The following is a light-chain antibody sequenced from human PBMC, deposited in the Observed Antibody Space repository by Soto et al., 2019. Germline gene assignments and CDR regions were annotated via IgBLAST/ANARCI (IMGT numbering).Light chain of an antibody. CDR1: QSVDTTF. V-gene: IGKV3-20*01. CDR3: QHYMSCGT. J-gene: IGKJ1*01. CDR2: GAS. Sequence: EIVLTQSPGSLSLSPGQRATLSCRASQSVDTTFFAWYQKKPGQAPRLLIYGASKRATGIPDRFSGSGSGTDFSLIISRLEAEDFRMYYCQHYMSCGTFGQGTKVESK.